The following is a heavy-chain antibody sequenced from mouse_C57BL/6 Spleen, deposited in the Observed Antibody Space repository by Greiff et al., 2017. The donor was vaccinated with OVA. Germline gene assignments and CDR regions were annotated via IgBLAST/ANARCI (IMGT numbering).Heavy chain of an antibody. J-gene: IGHJ3*01. CDR3: ARNRLYGSSPGFAY. V-gene: IGHV1-26*01. D-gene: IGHD1-1*01. CDR1: GYTFTDYY. Sequence: VQLQQSGPELVKPGASVKISCKASGYTFTDYYMNWVKQSHGKSLEWIGDINPNNGGTSYNQKFKGKATLTVDKSSSTAYMELRSLTSEDSAVYYCARNRLYGSSPGFAYWGQGTLVTVSA. CDR2: INPNNGGT.